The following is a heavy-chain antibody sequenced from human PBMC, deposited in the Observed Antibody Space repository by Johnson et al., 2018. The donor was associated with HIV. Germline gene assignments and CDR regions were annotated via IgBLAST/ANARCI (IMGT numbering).Heavy chain of an antibody. CDR3: ARTDSAPAHDAFDI. Sequence: VQLVESGGGLIQPGGSLRLSCAASGFTVSSNYMSWVRQAPGKGLEWVSVIYSGGSTYYADSVKGRFTISREDARNSLYLQMNSLRPGDTSVYFCARTDSAPAHDAFDIWGQGTMVTVSS. CDR2: IYSGGST. CDR1: GFTVSSNY. J-gene: IGHJ3*02. V-gene: IGHV3-66*03. D-gene: IGHD4-11*01.